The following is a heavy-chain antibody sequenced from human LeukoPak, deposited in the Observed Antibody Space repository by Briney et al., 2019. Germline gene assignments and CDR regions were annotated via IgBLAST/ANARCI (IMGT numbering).Heavy chain of an antibody. Sequence: SETLSLTCTVSGGSISSSNWWSWVRQSPGKGLEYIAEIFHTGSPNYNPSLKSRLTISIDTSKNQFSLKLSSVTAADTAVYYCATSYYGSGTYYNWFDPWGQGTLVTVSS. CDR1: GGSISSSNW. CDR2: IFHTGSP. CDR3: ATSYYGSGTYYNWFDP. J-gene: IGHJ5*02. V-gene: IGHV4-4*02. D-gene: IGHD3-10*01.